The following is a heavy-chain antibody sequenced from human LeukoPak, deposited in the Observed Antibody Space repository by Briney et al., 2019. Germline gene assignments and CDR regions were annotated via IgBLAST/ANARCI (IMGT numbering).Heavy chain of an antibody. V-gene: IGHV4-59*01. CDR2: FSYSGST. J-gene: IGHJ4*02. CDR3: ARMYSGTSYYFDY. CDR1: GVSISTYY. Sequence: PSETLSLTCSVSGVSISTYYWIWIRQPPPKELEWMGFFSYSGSTKYNPSLKRRVTMSVATSKNQFSLKLSSVTAADTAVYYCARMYSGTSYYFDYWGQGTLVTVSS. D-gene: IGHD1-26*01.